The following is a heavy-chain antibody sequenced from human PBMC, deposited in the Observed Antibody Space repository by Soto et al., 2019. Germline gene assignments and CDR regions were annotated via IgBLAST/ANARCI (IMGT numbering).Heavy chain of an antibody. CDR1: GGSISSNY. CDR3: ARYRREAVAGYTLDN. Sequence: KPSETLSLTCTVSGGSISSNYWTWIRQPPGKGLEWIGYAYNSGSTNYNPSLKSRVTISEDTSKSQFSLKVNSMTAADTAVYYCARYRREAVAGYTLDNWGQGILVTVSS. D-gene: IGHD6-13*01. CDR2: AYNSGST. J-gene: IGHJ4*02. V-gene: IGHV4-59*01.